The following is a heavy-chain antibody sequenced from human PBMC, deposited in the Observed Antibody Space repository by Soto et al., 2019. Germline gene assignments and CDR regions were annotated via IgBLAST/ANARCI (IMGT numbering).Heavy chain of an antibody. J-gene: IGHJ6*02. CDR2: IIPIFGTA. D-gene: IGHD3-3*01. CDR1: GGTFSSYA. CDR3: ARRHYDFWSGYYIGPYGMDV. V-gene: IGHV1-69*13. Sequence: GASVKVSCKASGGTFSSYAISWVRQAPGQGLEWMGGIIPIFGTANYAQKFQGRVTITADESTSTAYMELSSLRSEDTAVYYCARRHYDFWSGYYIGPYGMDVWGQGTTVTVSS.